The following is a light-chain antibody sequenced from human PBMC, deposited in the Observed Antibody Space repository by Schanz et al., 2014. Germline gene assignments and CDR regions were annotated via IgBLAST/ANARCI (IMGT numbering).Light chain of an antibody. CDR2: DAS. J-gene: IGKJ1*01. CDR1: QSISTL. V-gene: IGKV1-5*02. CDR3: QQYTGYSWT. Sequence: DIHMTQSPSSLSASVGDRVTIICRARQSISTLLAWYQQKPGKAPKLLIYDASNLQSEVPSRFSGSGSGTEFTLTISRLHPDDFATYYCQQYTGYSWTFGQGTKVEIK.